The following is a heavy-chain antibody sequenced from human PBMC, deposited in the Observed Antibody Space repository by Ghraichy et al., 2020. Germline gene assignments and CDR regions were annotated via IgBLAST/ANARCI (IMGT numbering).Heavy chain of an antibody. CDR3: VKDLAELISLYFED. Sequence: GGSLRLSCSASGFSFSRHGMHWVRQAPGKGLEYVSGITANGGSTNSADSVRGRFTISRDNSKNTLYLQMSSLRIEDTAVYYCVKDLAELISLYFEDWGQGTLVTVSS. V-gene: IGHV3-64D*08. D-gene: IGHD3-16*01. CDR2: ITANGGST. CDR1: GFSFSRHG. J-gene: IGHJ4*02.